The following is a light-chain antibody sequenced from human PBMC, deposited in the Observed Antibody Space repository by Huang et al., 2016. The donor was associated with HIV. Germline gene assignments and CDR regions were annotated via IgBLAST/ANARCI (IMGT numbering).Light chain of an antibody. J-gene: IGKJ3*01. CDR2: DAS. V-gene: IGKV3-11*01. CDR3: QQRSNWPPFT. CDR1: QSVGSY. Sequence: EIVLTQSPATLSLSPGERATLSCRASQSVGSYLAWYQQKPGQAPRLLIYDASNRATGIPARCSGSGSGTDFTLTISSLEPEDFAVYYCQQRSNWPPFTFGPGTKVDIK.